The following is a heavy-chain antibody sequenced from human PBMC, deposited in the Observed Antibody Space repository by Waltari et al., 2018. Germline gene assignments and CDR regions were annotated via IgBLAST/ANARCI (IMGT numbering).Heavy chain of an antibody. V-gene: IGHV4-59*11. CDR3: ARDLGGFNHFDWFLSI. D-gene: IGHD3-9*01. J-gene: IGHJ3*02. Sequence: QVQLQESGPGLVKPSETLSLTCTVSGGSISSHYWSWIRQPPGKGLEWIGYIYYSGSTNYNPSLKSRVSISVDTSKNQFSLNLNSVTAADTAVYYCARDLGGFNHFDWFLSIWGPGTMVTVSS. CDR2: IYYSGST. CDR1: GGSISSHY.